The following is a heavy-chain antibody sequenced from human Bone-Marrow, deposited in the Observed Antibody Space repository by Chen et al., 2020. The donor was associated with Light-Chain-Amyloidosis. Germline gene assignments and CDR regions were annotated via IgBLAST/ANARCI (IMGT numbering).Heavy chain of an antibody. CDR1: GSAFSSYA. Sequence: EVQLVESGGGLLQRGGSLRPSCAASGSAFSSYAMSWVRQAPGKGREGGSTISGSGGSRYYGDSVKGRLTISRDNSKNALCEKMNSLRAEDTAVYYCAKDISYDDILPGYPADAFDIWGQGTMVTVSS. CDR3: AKDISYDDILPGYPADAFDI. CDR2: ISGSGGSR. D-gene: IGHD3-9*01. V-gene: IGHV3-23*04. J-gene: IGHJ3*02.